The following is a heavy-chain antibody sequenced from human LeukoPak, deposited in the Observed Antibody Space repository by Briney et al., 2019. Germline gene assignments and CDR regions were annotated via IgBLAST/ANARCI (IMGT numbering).Heavy chain of an antibody. CDR1: GGTFSSNT. Sequence: GASVKVSCKASGGTFSSNTISWVRQAPGQGLECMGGIIPIFGTANYAQKFQGRVTITADESTSTAYMELSSLRYEDTAVYYCARGSSGWYGYWGQGTLVTVSS. J-gene: IGHJ4*02. D-gene: IGHD6-19*01. V-gene: IGHV1-69*13. CDR3: ARGSSGWYGY. CDR2: IIPIFGTA.